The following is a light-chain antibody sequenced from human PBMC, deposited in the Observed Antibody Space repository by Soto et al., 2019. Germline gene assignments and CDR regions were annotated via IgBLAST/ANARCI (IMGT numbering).Light chain of an antibody. Sequence: DIQMTQSPSSLYASVGDRVTITCRASQSSSSYLNWYQQKPGKAPKLLIYAASSLQSGVPSRCSGSGSGTDFTLTISRLHPEDFATYYCQQSYSTPYTFGQGTKLEI. CDR1: QSSSSY. CDR3: QQSYSTPYT. J-gene: IGKJ2*01. CDR2: AAS. V-gene: IGKV1-39*01.